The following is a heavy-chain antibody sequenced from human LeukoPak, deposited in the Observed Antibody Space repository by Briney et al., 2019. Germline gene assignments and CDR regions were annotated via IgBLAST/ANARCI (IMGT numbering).Heavy chain of an antibody. CDR3: ARGSWPTVTTRVWAPGVYYGMDV. J-gene: IGHJ6*02. D-gene: IGHD4-17*01. V-gene: IGHV4-34*01. CDR1: GGSFSGYY. CDR2: INHSGST. Sequence: SETLSLTCAVYGGSFSGYYWSWIRQPPGKGLEWIGEINHSGSTNYNPSLKSRVTISVDTSKNQFSLKLSSVTAADTAVYYCARGSWPTVTTRVWAPGVYYGMDVWGQGTTVTVSS.